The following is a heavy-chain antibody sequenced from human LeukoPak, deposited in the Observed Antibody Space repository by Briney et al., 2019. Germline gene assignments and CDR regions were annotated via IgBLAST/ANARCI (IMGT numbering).Heavy chain of an antibody. CDR1: GYTFTGYY. D-gene: IGHD2-8*01. V-gene: IGHV1-2*06. CDR2: INPNSGGT. J-gene: IGHJ5*02. Sequence: ASVQVSCKASGYTFTGYYMHWVRLAPGQGLEWMGRINPNSGGTNYAQKFQGRVTMTRDTSISTACMELSRLRSDDTAVYYCWASARKYASWGQGTLVTVFS. CDR3: WASARKYAS.